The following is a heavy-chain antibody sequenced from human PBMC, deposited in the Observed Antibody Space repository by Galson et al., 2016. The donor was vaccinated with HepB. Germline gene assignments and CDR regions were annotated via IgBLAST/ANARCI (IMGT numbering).Heavy chain of an antibody. CDR3: ARHELHSNSWYMDS. Sequence: QSGAEVKKPGESLKISCQGSGYEFTSYWIGWVRQVPGKGLEWMGTIYPGDSDTRYSPSLQGQVTISVNKSISTAYLQWSSLKASDSAMYYCARHELHSNSWYMDSWGQGTLVTVSS. V-gene: IGHV5-51*01. CDR2: IYPGDSDT. D-gene: IGHD6-13*01. J-gene: IGHJ4*02. CDR1: GYEFTSYW.